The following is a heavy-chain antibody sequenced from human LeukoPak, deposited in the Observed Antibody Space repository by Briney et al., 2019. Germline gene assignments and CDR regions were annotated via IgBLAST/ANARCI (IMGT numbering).Heavy chain of an antibody. CDR1: GFTFSSYA. CDR3: TTDQSITIFRHYYMDV. J-gene: IGHJ6*03. V-gene: IGHV3-23*01. CDR2: ISGSGGGT. D-gene: IGHD3-9*01. Sequence: GGTLRLSCAASGFTFSSYAMSWVRQAPGKGLEWVSAISGSGGGTYYADSVKGRFTISRGNSKNTLYLQMNSLKTEDTAVYYCTTDQSITIFRHYYMDVWGKGTTVTISS.